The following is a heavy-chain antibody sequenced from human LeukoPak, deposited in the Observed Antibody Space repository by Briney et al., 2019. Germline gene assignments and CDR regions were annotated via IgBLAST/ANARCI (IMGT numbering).Heavy chain of an antibody. V-gene: IGHV3-23*01. CDR1: GFTFRNCA. CDR3: AKHVSGSLFYFDY. CDR2: ISGTGYNT. Sequence: GGSLRLSCAASGFTFRNCAMSWVRQAPGKGLEWVPGISGTGYNTYYADSVKGRFTISRDNSKNTLYLQMNSLGAEDTAVYYCAKHVSGSLFYFDYWGQRTLVTVSS. J-gene: IGHJ4*02. D-gene: IGHD3-10*01.